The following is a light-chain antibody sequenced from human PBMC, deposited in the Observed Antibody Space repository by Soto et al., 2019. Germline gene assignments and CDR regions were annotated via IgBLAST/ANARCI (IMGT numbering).Light chain of an antibody. V-gene: IGKV3-20*01. CDR1: QSVTSTY. Sequence: DTVLTQSPGTLSLSPGERATLSCRASQSVTSTYLAWYQQKPGQAPRLLIYGASTRATGIPDRFSGGGSGTDFTLTISRLEPEDFAVYYCQQYAYPPWTFGHGTKLDIK. J-gene: IGKJ1*01. CDR3: QQYAYPPWT. CDR2: GAS.